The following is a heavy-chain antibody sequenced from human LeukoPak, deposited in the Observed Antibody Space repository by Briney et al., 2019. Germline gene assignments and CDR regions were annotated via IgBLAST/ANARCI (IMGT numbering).Heavy chain of an antibody. Sequence: PGGSLRLSCAASGFTFSAYNMSWVRQTPGKGLEWVSSITSSSSYIYYADSVKGRFTISRDNAQNSLYLQMNSLRAEDTAVYYCAELGITMIGCVWGKGTTVTISS. CDR1: GFTFSAYN. V-gene: IGHV3-21*01. CDR3: AELGITMIGCV. J-gene: IGHJ6*04. CDR2: ITSSSSYI. D-gene: IGHD3-10*02.